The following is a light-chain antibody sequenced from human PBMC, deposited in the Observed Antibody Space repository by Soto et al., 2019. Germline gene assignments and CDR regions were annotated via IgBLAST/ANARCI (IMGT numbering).Light chain of an antibody. CDR3: QQYNSYSQYT. V-gene: IGKV1-5*01. CDR2: DAS. J-gene: IGKJ2*01. CDR1: QSISSW. Sequence: DIQMTQSPPTLSASVGDRVTITCRASQSISSWLAWYQQKPGKAPKLLIYDASSLESGVPSRFSGSGSGTEFTLTISSLQPDDFATYYCQQYNSYSQYTFGQGTKLEIK.